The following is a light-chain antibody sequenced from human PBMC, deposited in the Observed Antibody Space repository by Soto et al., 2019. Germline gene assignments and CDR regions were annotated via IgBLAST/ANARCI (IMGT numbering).Light chain of an antibody. CDR2: GAS. Sequence: EIVLTQSPGTLSLSPGERATLSCRASQSVYNNYLAWYQQTPGQAPRLLIYGASSRATGIPDRFSGSGSGTDFTLTISRLEPEDFAVYYCQKYGSSLTFGPGTKVDIK. CDR3: QKYGSSLT. CDR1: QSVYNNY. J-gene: IGKJ3*01. V-gene: IGKV3-20*01.